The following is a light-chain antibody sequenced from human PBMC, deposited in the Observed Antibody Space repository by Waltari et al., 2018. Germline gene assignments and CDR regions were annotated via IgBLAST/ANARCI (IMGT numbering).Light chain of an antibody. J-gene: IGLJ2*01. CDR2: KDI. CDR1: LLAKKY. Sequence: SSELTQPASVSVSLGQTAVITCPGDLLAKKYGRWFQQKPGQAPVLFIYKDIERPSGIPDRFSGSSSGTTLTLTISGAQVEDEAAYYCYSAADNHRVLFGGGTKLTVL. V-gene: IGLV3-27*01. CDR3: YSAADNHRVL.